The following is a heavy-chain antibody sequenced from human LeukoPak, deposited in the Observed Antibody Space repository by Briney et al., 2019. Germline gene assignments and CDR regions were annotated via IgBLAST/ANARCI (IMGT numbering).Heavy chain of an antibody. Sequence: GGSLRLSCAASGFTFSSYSMNWVRQAPGKGLEWVSFISTRSSYIYYADSVKGRFTISRDNAKNSLYLQMNSLRAEDTAVYYCARVLNHYYGMDVWGQGTTVTVSS. CDR1: GFTFSSYS. CDR2: ISTRSSYI. V-gene: IGHV3-21*01. J-gene: IGHJ6*02. CDR3: ARVLNHYYGMDV.